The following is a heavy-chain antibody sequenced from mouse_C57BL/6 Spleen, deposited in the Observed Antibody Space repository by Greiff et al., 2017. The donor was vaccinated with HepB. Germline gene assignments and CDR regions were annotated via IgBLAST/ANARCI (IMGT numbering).Heavy chain of an antibody. CDR1: GFTFSSYG. CDR2: ISSGGSYT. Sequence: DVLLVESGGDLVKPGGSLKLSCAASGFTFSSYGMSWVRQTPDKRLEWVATISSGGSYTYYPDSVKGRFTISRDNAKNTLYLQMSSLKSEDTAMYYCAGRGRDYAMDYWGQGTSVTVSS. D-gene: IGHD4-1*01. J-gene: IGHJ4*01. V-gene: IGHV5-6*01. CDR3: AGRGRDYAMDY.